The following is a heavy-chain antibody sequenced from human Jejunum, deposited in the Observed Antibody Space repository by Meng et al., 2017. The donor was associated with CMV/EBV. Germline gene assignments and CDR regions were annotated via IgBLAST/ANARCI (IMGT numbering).Heavy chain of an antibody. V-gene: IGHV4-39*07. D-gene: IGHD2-21*02. Sequence: GGSISTDHYFWGWIRQPPGKGLEWIGTIFYTGGTYYNPSLKSRVTMSVDTSKNQFSLKLNSVTAADTAVYYCARDSLYGGDPDFDYWGQGTLVTVSS. CDR1: GGSISTDHYF. CDR3: ARDSLYGGDPDFDY. CDR2: IFYTGGT. J-gene: IGHJ4*02.